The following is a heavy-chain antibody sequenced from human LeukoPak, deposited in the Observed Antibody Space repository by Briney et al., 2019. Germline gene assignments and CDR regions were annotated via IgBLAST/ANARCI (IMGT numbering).Heavy chain of an antibody. D-gene: IGHD5-18*01. CDR2: IYPGDSDT. J-gene: IGHJ4*02. CDR1: GYSFTTYW. CDR3: VRHNNYALDY. V-gene: IGHV5-51*01. Sequence: GESLKISCRGSGYSFTTYWIGWVRQMPGKGLEWMGIIYPGDSDTRYTPSFQGQVTMSADKSINTAYLQWSSLKASDTAMYYCVRHNNYALDYWGQGTLVTVSS.